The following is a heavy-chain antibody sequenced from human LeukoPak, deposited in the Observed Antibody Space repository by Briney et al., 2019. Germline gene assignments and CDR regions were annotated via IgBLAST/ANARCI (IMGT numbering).Heavy chain of an antibody. J-gene: IGHJ3*01. Sequence: ASVKVSCKASGYTFTGYYMRWVRQAPGQGLEWMGWINPNSVGTNYAQKFQGRVTMTRDTSISTAYMELSRLRSDDTAVYYCARSTVIAAPSDVWGQGTMVTVSS. V-gene: IGHV1-2*02. D-gene: IGHD3-22*01. CDR3: ARSTVIAAPSDV. CDR2: INPNSVGT. CDR1: GYTFTGYY.